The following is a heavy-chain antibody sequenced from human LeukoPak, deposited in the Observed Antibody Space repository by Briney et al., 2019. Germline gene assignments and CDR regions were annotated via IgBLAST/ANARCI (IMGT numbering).Heavy chain of an antibody. CDR3: VRFVPSVHYYYGMDV. Sequence: GGSLRLSCAASGFTFSSYWMSWVRQAPGKGLEWVANIKQDGSKKYYVDSVTGRFTISRDNAKNSLYLQMNSLRAEYTAVYYCVRFVPSVHYYYGMDVWGQGTTVTVSS. CDR1: GFTFSSYW. V-gene: IGHV3-7*01. CDR2: IKQDGSKK. J-gene: IGHJ6*02.